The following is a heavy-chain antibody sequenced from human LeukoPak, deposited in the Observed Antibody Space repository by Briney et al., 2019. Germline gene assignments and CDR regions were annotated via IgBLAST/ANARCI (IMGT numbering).Heavy chain of an antibody. V-gene: IGHV4-30-2*01. J-gene: IGHJ3*02. Sequence: PSETLSLTCTVSGGSISSGGYYWSWIRQPPGKGLEWIGYIYHSGSTYYNPSLKSRVTISVDRSKNQFSLKLSSVTAADTAVYYCARAGCSSTSCSQGAFDIWGQGTMVTVSS. CDR2: IYHSGST. CDR3: ARAGCSSTSCSQGAFDI. D-gene: IGHD2-2*01. CDR1: GGSISSGGYY.